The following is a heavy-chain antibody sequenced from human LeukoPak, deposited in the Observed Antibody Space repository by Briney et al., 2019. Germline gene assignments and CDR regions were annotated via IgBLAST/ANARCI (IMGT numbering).Heavy chain of an antibody. CDR2: IYHSGST. CDR3: ARSSLAVYFDY. J-gene: IGHJ4*02. Sequence: SETLSLTCTVSGYSISSDYYWGWIRQPPGKGLEWIGTIYHSGSTSYNPSLKSRVTISVDTSKNQFSLKLTSVTAADTAMYFCARSSLAVYFDYWGQGTLVTVSS. CDR1: GYSISSDYY. D-gene: IGHD6-19*01. V-gene: IGHV4-38-2*02.